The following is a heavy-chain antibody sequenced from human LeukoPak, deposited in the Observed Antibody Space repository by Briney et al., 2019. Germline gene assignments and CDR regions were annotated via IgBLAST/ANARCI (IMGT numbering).Heavy chain of an antibody. V-gene: IGHV3-74*01. CDR3: ARDLGYSGYVSCDY. J-gene: IGHJ4*02. CDR2: INTDGSST. Sequence: GGSLRLSRAASGFTFSSYWMHWVRQAPGKGLVWVSRINTDGSSTSYADSVKGRFTISRDNAKNTLYLQMNSLRAEDTAVYYCARDLGYSGYVSCDYWGQGTLVTVSS. CDR1: GFTFSSYW. D-gene: IGHD5-12*01.